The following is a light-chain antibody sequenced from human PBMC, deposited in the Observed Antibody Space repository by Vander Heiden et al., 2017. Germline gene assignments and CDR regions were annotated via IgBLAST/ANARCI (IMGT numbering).Light chain of an antibody. J-gene: IGKJ5*01. CDR1: QSVSSSY. Sequence: EIVLTQPPGTLSSSPGQRATLSCRASQSVSSSYLAWYQQKPGQAPRLLIYGASSRATGIPDRFSGSGSGTDFTLTISRLEPEDFAVYYCQQYGSSPLITFGQGTRLEIK. CDR2: GAS. V-gene: IGKV3-20*01. CDR3: QQYGSSPLIT.